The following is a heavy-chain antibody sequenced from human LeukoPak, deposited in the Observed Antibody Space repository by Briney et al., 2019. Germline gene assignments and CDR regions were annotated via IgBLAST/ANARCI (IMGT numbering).Heavy chain of an antibody. D-gene: IGHD3-10*01. V-gene: IGHV4-34*01. Sequence: SETLSLACAVYGGSFSGYDWSWIRQPPGKGLEWIGEINHSGSTNYNPSLKSRVTISVATSKNQFYLKLSSVTAADTAVYYCARVNKYGSGSYYNVWWFDPWGQGTLVTVSS. J-gene: IGHJ5*02. CDR3: ARVNKYGSGSYYNVWWFDP. CDR2: INHSGST. CDR1: GGSFSGYD.